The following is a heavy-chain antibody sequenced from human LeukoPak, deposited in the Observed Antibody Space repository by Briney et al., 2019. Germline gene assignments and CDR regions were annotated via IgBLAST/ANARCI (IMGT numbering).Heavy chain of an antibody. Sequence: GGSLRLSCVASGFTFSTYAMHWVRQAPGKGLEWVALIRYDGSSEYYADSVKGRFTISRDNAKNTVYLQMNSLRPEDTAVYSRAKPMITGTPMRGVLDPWGQGTLVTVSS. CDR2: IRYDGSSE. CDR1: GFTFSTYA. D-gene: IGHD1-7*01. J-gene: IGHJ5*02. V-gene: IGHV3-30*02. CDR3: AKPMITGTPMRGVLDP.